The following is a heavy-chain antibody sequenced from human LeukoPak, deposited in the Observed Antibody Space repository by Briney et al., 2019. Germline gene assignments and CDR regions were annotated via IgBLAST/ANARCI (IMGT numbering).Heavy chain of an antibody. V-gene: IGHV1-18*01. J-gene: IGHJ4*02. Sequence: ASVKVSCKASGYTFISYGISWVRQAPGQGLEWMGWISAYNGNTNYAQKLQGRVTMTTDTSTSTAYMELRSLRSDDTAVYYCARSERFGELLYPLDYWGQGTLVTVSS. CDR1: GYTFISYG. D-gene: IGHD3-10*01. CDR3: ARSERFGELLYPLDY. CDR2: ISAYNGNT.